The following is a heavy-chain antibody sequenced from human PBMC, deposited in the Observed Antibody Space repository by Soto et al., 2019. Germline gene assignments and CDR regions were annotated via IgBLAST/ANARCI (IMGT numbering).Heavy chain of an antibody. D-gene: IGHD6-19*01. CDR2: IGTAGDT. V-gene: IGHV3-13*01. J-gene: IGHJ4*02. CDR1: GFTFSSYD. Sequence: EVQLVESGGGLVQPGGSLRLSCAASGFTFSSYDMHWVRQATGKGLEWVSDIGTAGDTYYPGSVKGRFTISRENAKNSFYLQINSLRAGETAVYYCARSGYSSGWFLYRCFDYWGQGTLVTVSS. CDR3: ARSGYSSGWFLYRCFDY.